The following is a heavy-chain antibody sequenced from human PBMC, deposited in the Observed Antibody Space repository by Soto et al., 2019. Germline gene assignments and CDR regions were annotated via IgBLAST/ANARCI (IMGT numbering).Heavy chain of an antibody. V-gene: IGHV1-69*02. CDR2: IIPILGIA. J-gene: IGHJ5*02. CDR1: GGTFSSYT. Sequence: SVKVSCKASGGTFSSYTISWMRQAPGQGLEWMGRIIPILGIANYAQKFQGRVTITADKSTSTAYMELSSLRSEDTAVYYCARVPYSGYDSGNINWFDPWGQGTLVTVSS. D-gene: IGHD5-12*01. CDR3: ARVPYSGYDSGNINWFDP.